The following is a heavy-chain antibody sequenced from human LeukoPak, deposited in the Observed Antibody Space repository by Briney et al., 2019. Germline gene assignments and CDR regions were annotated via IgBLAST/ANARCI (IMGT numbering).Heavy chain of an antibody. D-gene: IGHD3-10*01. Sequence: PSETLSLTCTVSGGSISSYYWSWIRQPPGKGLEWIGYIYYSGSTNYNPSLKSRVTISVDTSKNQFSLKLSSVTAADTAVYYCARDPITTVRGVSYYYGMDVWGKGTTVTVSS. CDR2: IYYSGST. V-gene: IGHV4-59*01. CDR3: ARDPITTVRGVSYYYGMDV. CDR1: GGSISSYY. J-gene: IGHJ6*04.